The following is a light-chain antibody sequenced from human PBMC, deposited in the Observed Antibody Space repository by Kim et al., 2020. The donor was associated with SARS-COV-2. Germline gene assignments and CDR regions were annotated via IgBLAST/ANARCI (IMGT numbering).Light chain of an antibody. CDR3: CADHGNGSSFLRV. CDR2: VGTGVIVV. Sequence: ELTQPPSASASLGASVRLTCTVSSSYSNYKVDCYQKRPETGPRFVLRVGTGVIVVSKGDGIADRFSVLGSGLNRYLTMKNSQEEDEDDYDCCADHGNGSSFLRVFGGGTQLTVL. V-gene: IGLV9-49*02. J-gene: IGLJ3*02. CDR1: SSYSNYK.